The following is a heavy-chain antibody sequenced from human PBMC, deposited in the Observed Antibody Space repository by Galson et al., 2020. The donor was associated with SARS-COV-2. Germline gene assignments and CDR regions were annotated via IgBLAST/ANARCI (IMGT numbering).Heavy chain of an antibody. CDR3: ARDAGLWFGEFYFDY. D-gene: IGHD3-10*01. J-gene: IGHJ4*02. Sequence: QAGGSLRLPCAASGFTFSSYRMHWVRKAPGKGLEWVAVISYDGSNKYYADSVKGRFTISRDNSKNTLYLQMNSLRAEDTAVYYCARDAGLWFGEFYFDYWGQGTLVTVSS. CDR2: ISYDGSNK. V-gene: IGHV3-30*03. CDR1: GFTFSSYR.